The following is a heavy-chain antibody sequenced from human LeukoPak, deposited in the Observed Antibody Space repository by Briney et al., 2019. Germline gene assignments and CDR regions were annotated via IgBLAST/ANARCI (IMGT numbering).Heavy chain of an antibody. V-gene: IGHV3-33*01. CDR2: IWYDGSNK. D-gene: IGHD6-13*01. Sequence: GGSLRLSCAASGFTFSSYGTHWVRQAPGKGLEWVAVIWYDGSNKYYADSVKGRFTISRDNSKNTLYLQMNSLRAEDTAVYYCARRDSSSWYYFDYWGQGTLVTVSS. J-gene: IGHJ4*02. CDR1: GFTFSSYG. CDR3: ARRDSSSWYYFDY.